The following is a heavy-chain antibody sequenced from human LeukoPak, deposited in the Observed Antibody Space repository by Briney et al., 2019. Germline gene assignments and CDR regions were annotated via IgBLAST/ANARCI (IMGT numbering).Heavy chain of an antibody. CDR3: ARDPTKLGGFEYSSRGDALDI. CDR1: GGSISSYY. Sequence: PSETLSLTCTVSGGSISSYYWSWIRQPAGKGLEWIGRIYTSGSTNYNPSLKSRVTMSVDTSKNQFSLKLSSVTAADTAVYYCARDPTKLGGFEYSSRGDALDIWGQGTMVTVSS. D-gene: IGHD6-6*01. V-gene: IGHV4-4*07. J-gene: IGHJ3*02. CDR2: IYTSGST.